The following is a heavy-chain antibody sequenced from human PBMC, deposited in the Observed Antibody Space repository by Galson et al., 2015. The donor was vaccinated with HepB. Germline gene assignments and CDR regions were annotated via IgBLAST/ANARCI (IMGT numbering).Heavy chain of an antibody. CDR1: GFTFNSYN. J-gene: IGHJ4*02. D-gene: IGHD2-15*01. CDR3: AKDGIMVANNPYHFHY. CDR2: ITSSGGNS. Sequence: SLRLSCAASGFTFNSYNMTWVRQAPGKGLEWVSSITSSGGNSYYTDSVKGRFTVSRDNSKNTLLLQLNSLRAEDTAMYFCAKDGIMVANNPYHFHYWGQGTLVTVSS. V-gene: IGHV3-23*01.